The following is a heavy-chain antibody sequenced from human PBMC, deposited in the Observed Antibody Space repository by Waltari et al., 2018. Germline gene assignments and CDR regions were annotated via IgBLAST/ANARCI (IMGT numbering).Heavy chain of an antibody. CDR3: AKVTNPAFDI. CDR2: ISYDGSNK. D-gene: IGHD3-3*01. J-gene: IGHJ3*02. Sequence: QVQLVEAGGGVVQPGRSLRLSCAASGCTFSSYGMHGVRQAPGKGLEGVAVISYDGSNKYYADSVKGRFTISRDNSKNTLYLQMNSLRAEDTAVYYCAKVTNPAFDIWGQGTMVTVSS. CDR1: GCTFSSYG. V-gene: IGHV3-30*18.